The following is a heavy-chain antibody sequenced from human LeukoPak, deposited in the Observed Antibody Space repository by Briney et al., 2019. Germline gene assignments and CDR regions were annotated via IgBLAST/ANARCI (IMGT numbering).Heavy chain of an antibody. D-gene: IGHD3-22*01. CDR2: IYNIRSV. CDR1: GASTDRRVSTNSYY. Sequence: SETLSLTCTVYGASTDRRVSTNSYYWSWIRQFPGKGPEWIGNIYNIRSVTYKPSLRSRVTMSIDMSKKQLSLRLTSVTAADTAVYFCATNSSGSALDYWGQGILVTVSS. J-gene: IGHJ4*02. CDR3: ATNSSGSALDY. V-gene: IGHV4-61*05.